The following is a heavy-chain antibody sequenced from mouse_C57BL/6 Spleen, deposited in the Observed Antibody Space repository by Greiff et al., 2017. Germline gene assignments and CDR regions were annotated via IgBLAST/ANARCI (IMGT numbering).Heavy chain of an antibody. CDR2: IDPSDSYT. J-gene: IGHJ3*01. CDR3: ARIYDGYSAWFAY. CDR1: GYTFTSYW. D-gene: IGHD2-3*01. Sequence: QVQLQQPGAELVLPGASVKLSCKASGYTFTSYWMHWVKQRPGQGLEWIGEIDPSDSYTNYNQKFKGKSTLTVDKSSSTAYMQLSSLTSEDSAVYYCARIYDGYSAWFAYWGQGTLVTVSA. V-gene: IGHV1-69*01.